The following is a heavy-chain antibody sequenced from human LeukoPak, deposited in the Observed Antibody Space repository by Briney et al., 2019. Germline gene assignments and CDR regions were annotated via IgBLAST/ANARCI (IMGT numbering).Heavy chain of an antibody. V-gene: IGHV3-48*03. J-gene: IGHJ4*02. CDR2: ISTGGRTV. Sequence: GGSLRLSCAASGFTFSDYEMNWVRQAPGKGLEWLSYISTGGRTVKYADSVKGRFTISRDNANNSLYLQMNSLRAEDTAVYYCARGLPSSWYFFDYWGQGTLVVVSS. CDR1: GFTFSDYE. D-gene: IGHD6-13*01. CDR3: ARGLPSSWYFFDY.